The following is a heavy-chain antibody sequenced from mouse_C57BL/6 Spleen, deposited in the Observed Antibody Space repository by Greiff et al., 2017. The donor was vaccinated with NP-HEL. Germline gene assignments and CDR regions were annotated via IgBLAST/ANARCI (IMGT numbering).Heavy chain of an antibody. J-gene: IGHJ1*03. Sequence: EVQLQQSGPELVKPGASVKIPCKASGYTFTDYNMDWVKQSHGKSLEWIGDINPNNGGTIYNQKFKGKATLTVDKSSSTAYMELRSLTSEDTAVYYLARRWLLSYWYFDVWGTGTTVTVSS. CDR2: INPNNGGT. D-gene: IGHD2-3*01. V-gene: IGHV1-18*01. CDR3: ARRWLLSYWYFDV. CDR1: GYTFTDYN.